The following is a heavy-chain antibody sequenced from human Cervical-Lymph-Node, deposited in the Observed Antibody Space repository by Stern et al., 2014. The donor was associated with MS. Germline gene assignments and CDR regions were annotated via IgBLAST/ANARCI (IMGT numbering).Heavy chain of an antibody. CDR2: IVPIVGIP. Sequence: VQLVESGAEVRKPGSSVKVSCKASGGTFKNYYISWVRQAPGQGLEWMGGIVPIVGIPNYAQRFQGRITITADESTTTAYLELSSLRSEDTAIYYCAREWRTPMAATSPLYWGQGTLVTVSS. V-gene: IGHV1-69*01. D-gene: IGHD5-18*01. CDR1: GGTFKNYY. CDR3: AREWRTPMAATSPLY. J-gene: IGHJ4*02.